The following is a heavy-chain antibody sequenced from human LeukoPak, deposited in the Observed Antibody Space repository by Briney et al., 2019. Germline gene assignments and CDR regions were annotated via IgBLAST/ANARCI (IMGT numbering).Heavy chain of an antibody. CDR3: ARIMLDCFLDAFNI. CDR2: ISSSSSYI. CDR1: GFTFSSYS. D-gene: IGHD2-15*01. V-gene: IGHV3-21*01. Sequence: GGSLRLSCAASGFTFSSYSMNWVRQAPGKGLEWVSSISSSSSYIYYADSVKGRFTISRDNAKKSLYMQMNSLRAEDTAVYYCARIMLDCFLDAFNIGAQGTMFTVS. J-gene: IGHJ3*02.